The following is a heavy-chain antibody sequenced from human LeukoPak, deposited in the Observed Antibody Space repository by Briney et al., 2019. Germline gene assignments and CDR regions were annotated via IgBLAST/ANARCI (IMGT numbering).Heavy chain of an antibody. CDR3: ATAYFYATAD. Sequence: GGSLRLSCAASGFTFSSYWMSWVRQAPGKGLEWVANIKPDGSEKYYVDSVKGRFTMSRDNAKNSLYLQMNSLRAEDTAVYYCATAYFYATADWGQGTLVTVSS. D-gene: IGHD3-10*01. V-gene: IGHV3-7*01. CDR1: GFTFSSYW. J-gene: IGHJ4*02. CDR2: IKPDGSEK.